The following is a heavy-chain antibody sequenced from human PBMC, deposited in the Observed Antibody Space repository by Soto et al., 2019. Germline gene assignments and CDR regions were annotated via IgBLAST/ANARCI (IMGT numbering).Heavy chain of an antibody. J-gene: IGHJ4*02. CDR3: ARDIRAYSSSWFDY. Sequence: KQSQTLSLTCAISGDSVSSNSAAWNWIRQSPSRGLEWLGMTYYRSKWYNDYAVSVQSRITINPDTSKNQFSLQPNSVTPEDTAVYYCARDIRAYSSSWFDYWGQGTLVTVSS. V-gene: IGHV6-1*01. D-gene: IGHD6-13*01. CDR2: TYYRSKWYN. CDR1: GDSVSSNSAA.